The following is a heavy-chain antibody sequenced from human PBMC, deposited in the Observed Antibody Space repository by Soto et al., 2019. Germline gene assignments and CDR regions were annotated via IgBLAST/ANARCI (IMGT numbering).Heavy chain of an antibody. D-gene: IGHD2-21*02. V-gene: IGHV4-4*02. J-gene: IGHJ4*02. CDR1: GGSISSSNW. Sequence: PSETLSLTCAVSGGSISSSNWWSWVRQPPGKGLEWIGEIYHSGSTNYNPSLKSRVTISVDKSKNQFSLKLSSVTAADTAVYYCARKTLSKTPYCGGDCYPLDYWGQGTPVTVSS. CDR3: ARKTLSKTPYCGGDCYPLDY. CDR2: IYHSGST.